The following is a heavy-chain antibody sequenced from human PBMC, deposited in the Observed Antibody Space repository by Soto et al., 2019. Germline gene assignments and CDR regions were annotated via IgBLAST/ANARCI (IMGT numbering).Heavy chain of an antibody. CDR3: AREGRVGGIVY. CDR1: GFTFSIHE. Sequence: VGSLRLSCAASGFTFSIHEMNWVRQAPGKGLEWVSYISSIGVATYYADSVKGRFTISRDNAKNSLYLQMNSLRAEDTAVYYCAREGRVGGIVYWGPGTPVTVSS. V-gene: IGHV3-48*03. J-gene: IGHJ4*02. D-gene: IGHD6-19*01. CDR2: ISSIGVAT.